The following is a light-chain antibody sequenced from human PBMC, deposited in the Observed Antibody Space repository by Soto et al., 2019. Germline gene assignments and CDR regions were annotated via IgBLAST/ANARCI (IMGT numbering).Light chain of an antibody. CDR2: EVN. V-gene: IGLV2-23*02. J-gene: IGLJ1*01. CDR3: CSSGGSPTYV. CDR1: SSDVGGYKF. Sequence: QSALTQPASVSASPGQSITISCTGTSSDVGGYKFVSWYQHHPGKAPKLMIYEVNNRPSGVSNRFSGSKSGNTASLTISGLKVEDEADYYCCSSGGSPTYVFGTGTKVTVL.